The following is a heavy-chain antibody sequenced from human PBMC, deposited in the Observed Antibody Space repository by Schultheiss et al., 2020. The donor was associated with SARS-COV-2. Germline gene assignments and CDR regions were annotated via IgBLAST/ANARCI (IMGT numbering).Heavy chain of an antibody. Sequence: SLKISCAASGFSFDAHAMHWVRQAPGKGLEWVSGIGWNSGTTGYVDSVKGRFTISRDNAKNSLYLQMNSLRAEDTAVYYCARGSGTTTSEVWFDPWGQGTLVTVSS. V-gene: IGHV3-9*01. D-gene: IGHD1-7*01. CDR2: IGWNSGTT. CDR1: GFSFDAHA. CDR3: ARGSGTTTSEVWFDP. J-gene: IGHJ5*02.